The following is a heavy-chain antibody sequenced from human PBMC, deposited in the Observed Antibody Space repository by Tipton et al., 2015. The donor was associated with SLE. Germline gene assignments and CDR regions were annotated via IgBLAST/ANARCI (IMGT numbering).Heavy chain of an antibody. Sequence: TLSLTCTVSGGSISTVSNYWSWIRQHPGKGLEWIGYIYYSGSTYFNPSLKSRVTISVDTSKNQFSLKLSSVTAADTAVYYCARGRSWFDPWGQGTLVTVSS. J-gene: IGHJ5*02. CDR1: GGSISTVSNY. V-gene: IGHV4-31*03. CDR2: IYYSGST. CDR3: ARGRSWFDP.